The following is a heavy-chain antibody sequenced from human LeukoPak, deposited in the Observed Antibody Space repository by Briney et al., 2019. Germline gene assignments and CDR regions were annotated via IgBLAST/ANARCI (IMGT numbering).Heavy chain of an antibody. Sequence: PSETLSLTCAVYGGSFSGYYWGWIRQPPGKGLEWIGNIYYSGSTYYNPSLKSRVTISVDTSKNQFSLKLNSVTAADTAVYYCARLDDRAARIAVGRGSTWSSRRGFDYWGQGTLVTVSS. CDR1: GGSFSGYY. V-gene: IGHV4-34*01. J-gene: IGHJ4*02. D-gene: IGHD2-15*01. CDR2: IYYSGST. CDR3: ARLDDRAARIAVGRGSTWSSRRGFDY.